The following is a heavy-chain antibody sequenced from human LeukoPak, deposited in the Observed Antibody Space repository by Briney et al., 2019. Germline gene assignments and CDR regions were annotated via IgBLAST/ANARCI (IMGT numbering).Heavy chain of an antibody. J-gene: IGHJ4*02. CDR1: GGSFSGYY. Sequence: SETLSLTCAVYGGSFSGYYWSWIRQPPGKGLEWIGEINHSGSTNYNPSLKSRVTISVDTSKNQFSLKLSSVTAADTAVYYCARPAGTGYYFDYWGQGTLVTVSS. CDR2: INHSGST. V-gene: IGHV4-34*01. CDR3: ARPAGTGYYFDY. D-gene: IGHD6-13*01.